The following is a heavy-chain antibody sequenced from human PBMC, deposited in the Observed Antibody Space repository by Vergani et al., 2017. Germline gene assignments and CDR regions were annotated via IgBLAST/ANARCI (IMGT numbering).Heavy chain of an antibody. D-gene: IGHD2-2*01. CDR1: GGSISSGDYY. CDR3: AREIRAAMIPYYMDV. J-gene: IGHJ6*03. CDR2: IYYSGST. Sequence: QVQLQESGPGLVKPSQTLSLTCTVSGGSISSGDYYWSWIRQPPGKGLEWIGYIYYSGSTYYNPSPKRRVTISVDTSKNPFSLKLSSVTAADTAVYYCAREIRAAMIPYYMDVWGKGTTVTVSS. V-gene: IGHV4-30-4*01.